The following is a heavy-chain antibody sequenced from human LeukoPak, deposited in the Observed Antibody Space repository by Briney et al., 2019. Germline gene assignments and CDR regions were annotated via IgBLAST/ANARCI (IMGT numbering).Heavy chain of an antibody. J-gene: IGHJ5*02. CDR1: GFTFSRHA. V-gene: IGHV3-23*01. Sequence: PGGSLRLSCAASGFTFSRHAMSWVRQAPGKGLEWVSAISANGGSTYYADSVKGRFTMSRDSSKNTLYLQMNSLRAEDTAVYYCAKDTTENPWGQGTLVTVSS. D-gene: IGHD1-1*01. CDR2: ISANGGST. CDR3: AKDTTENP.